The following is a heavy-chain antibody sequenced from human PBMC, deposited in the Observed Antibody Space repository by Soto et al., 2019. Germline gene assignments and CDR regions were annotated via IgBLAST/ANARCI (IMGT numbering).Heavy chain of an antibody. CDR1: GFTFSTNS. CDR3: AKWDGDGDS. Sequence: EVQVLESGGGLVQPGGSLRLSCEAFGFTFSTNSMAWVRQTPGKGLEWVSGLSVGGDRTFYLESVKGRFTISSDTSKNVVYLQMNSQGADDTAVYFCAKWDGDGDSWGQGTLVTVSS. J-gene: IGHJ5*01. V-gene: IGHV3-23*01. D-gene: IGHD1-26*01. CDR2: LSVGGDRT.